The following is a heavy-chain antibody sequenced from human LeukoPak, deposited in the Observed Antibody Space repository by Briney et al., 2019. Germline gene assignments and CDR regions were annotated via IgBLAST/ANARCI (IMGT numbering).Heavy chain of an antibody. CDR3: AKDVSTGWSFDS. Sequence: PGGSLRLSCAASGFTYNNYGMHWVRQAPGKGLEWVTFISHDGSDKSYADSVKGRFIISRDNSKKTLYVQMNSLTTDDTAVYYCAKDVSTGWSFDSWGQGTLVTVSS. D-gene: IGHD6-19*01. V-gene: IGHV3-30*02. J-gene: IGHJ4*02. CDR1: GFTYNNYG. CDR2: ISHDGSDK.